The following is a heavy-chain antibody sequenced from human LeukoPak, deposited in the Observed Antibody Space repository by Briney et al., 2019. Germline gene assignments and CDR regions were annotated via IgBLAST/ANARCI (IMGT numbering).Heavy chain of an antibody. CDR1: GFTFSSYS. D-gene: IGHD1-14*01. V-gene: IGHV3-21*01. CDR2: ISSSSSYI. Sequence: ESGGSLRLSCAASGFTFSSYSMNWVRQAPRKGLEWVSSISSSSSYIYYADSVKGRFTISRDNAKNSLYLQMNSLRAEDTAVYYCARLGEPRNFDYWGQGTLVTVSS. J-gene: IGHJ4*02. CDR3: ARLGEPRNFDY.